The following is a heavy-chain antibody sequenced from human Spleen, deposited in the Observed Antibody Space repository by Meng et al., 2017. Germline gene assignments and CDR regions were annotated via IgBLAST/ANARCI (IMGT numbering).Heavy chain of an antibody. D-gene: IGHD1-26*01. Sequence: QVQPQAAGPGLVKPSQTLSLTCTVSGGSISSGIYYWSWIRQYPGKGLEWIGYIYYSGSTYYNPSLKSRVTISVDTSKNQFSLKLSSVTAADTAVYYCARDRGSYYGGWFDPWGQGTLVTVSS. V-gene: IGHV4-31*03. J-gene: IGHJ5*02. CDR1: GGSISSGIYY. CDR3: ARDRGSYYGGWFDP. CDR2: IYYSGST.